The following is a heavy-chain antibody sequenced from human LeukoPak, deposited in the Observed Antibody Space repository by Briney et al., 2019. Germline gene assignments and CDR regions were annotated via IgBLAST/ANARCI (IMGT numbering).Heavy chain of an antibody. J-gene: IGHJ5*02. Sequence: ASVKVSCKASGYTFIGYYMHWVRQAPGQGLEWMGLINPSGSSTLYAQKFQGRVTMTRDMSTTTDYMELSSLRSEDTAVYYCARDNSVGDIAWWFDPWGQGTLVTVSS. CDR3: ARDNSVGDIAWWFDP. D-gene: IGHD3-16*02. CDR2: INPSGSST. V-gene: IGHV1-46*01. CDR1: GYTFIGYY.